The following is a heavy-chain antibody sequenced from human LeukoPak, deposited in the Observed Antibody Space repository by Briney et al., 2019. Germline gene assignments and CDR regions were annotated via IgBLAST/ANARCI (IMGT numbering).Heavy chain of an antibody. D-gene: IGHD3-10*01. Sequence: PRGSLRLSCAASGFTFSSYWMSWVRQAPGKGLERVANIKQDGSEKHFVDSVKGRFTISRDNAKNSLYLQMNSLRAEDTAVYHCARWYYGSGSYPLDYWGQGTLVTVSS. CDR3: ARWYYGSGSYPLDY. J-gene: IGHJ4*02. CDR2: IKQDGSEK. CDR1: GFTFSSYW. V-gene: IGHV3-7*01.